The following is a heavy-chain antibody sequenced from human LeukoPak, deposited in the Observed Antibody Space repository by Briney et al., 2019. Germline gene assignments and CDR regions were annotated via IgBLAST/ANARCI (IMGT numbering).Heavy chain of an antibody. CDR1: GFTFDDYG. CDR2: INWNGGST. V-gene: IGHV3-20*04. D-gene: IGHD2-2*01. CDR3: ARDSEYQVLGTFDY. Sequence: GGSLRLSCAASGFTFDDYGMSWVRHAPGKGLEGVSGINWNGGSTGYADSVKGRCTISRDNAKNSPYLQMNSLRAEDTALYYCARDSEYQVLGTFDYWGQGTLVTVSS. J-gene: IGHJ4*02.